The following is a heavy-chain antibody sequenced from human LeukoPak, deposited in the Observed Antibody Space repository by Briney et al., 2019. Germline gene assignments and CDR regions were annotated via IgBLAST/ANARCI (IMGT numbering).Heavy chain of an antibody. Sequence: GGSLRLSCAASGSTFSSYSMNWVRQAPGKGLEWVSVIYSGGSTYYADSVKGRFTISRHDSRNTLYLQMNSLRTEDTAVYYCAKGGGWENPAFHIWGQGTMVTVAS. CDR1: GSTFSSYS. CDR3: AKGGGWENPAFHI. D-gene: IGHD1-26*01. CDR2: IYSGGST. J-gene: IGHJ3*02. V-gene: IGHV3-53*04.